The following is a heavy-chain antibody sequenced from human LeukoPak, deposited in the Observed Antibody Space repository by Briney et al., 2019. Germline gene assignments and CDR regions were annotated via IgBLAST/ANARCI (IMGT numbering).Heavy chain of an antibody. CDR2: IIPIFGIA. Sequence: SVKVSCKASGGTFSSYAISWVRQAPGQGLEWMGRIIPIFGIANYAQKFQGRVTITADKSTSTAYMELSSLRYEDTAVYYCAKGDSSGYYTIDYWGQGTLVTVSS. CDR3: AKGDSSGYYTIDY. V-gene: IGHV1-69*04. D-gene: IGHD3-22*01. CDR1: GGTFSSYA. J-gene: IGHJ4*02.